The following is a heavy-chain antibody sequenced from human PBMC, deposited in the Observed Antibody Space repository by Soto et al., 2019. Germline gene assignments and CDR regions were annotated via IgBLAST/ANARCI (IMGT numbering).Heavy chain of an antibody. CDR1: GGSFSSYA. CDR2: IIPIFGTA. CDR3: ATKGDYDFWSGYYAPNYYYGMDV. V-gene: IGHV1-69*13. J-gene: IGHJ6*02. D-gene: IGHD3-3*01. Sequence: SVKVSCKASGGSFSSYAISWVRQAPGQGLEWMGGIIPIFGTANYAQKFQGRVTITADESTSTAYMELSSLRSEDTAVYYCATKGDYDFWSGYYAPNYYYGMDVWGQGTTVTVSS.